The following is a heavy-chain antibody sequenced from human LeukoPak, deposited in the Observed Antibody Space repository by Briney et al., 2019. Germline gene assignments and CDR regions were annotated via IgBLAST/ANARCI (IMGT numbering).Heavy chain of an antibody. CDR2: IYCSGST. CDR3: ARKGDSSGYYYAHFDY. CDR1: GGSFSSYY. Sequence: SETLSLTCTVSGGSFSSYYWSWIRQPPGKGLEWIGYIYCSGSTNYNPSLKSRVTISVDTSKNQFSLKLSSVTAADTAVYYCARKGDSSGYYYAHFDYWGQGTLVTVSS. D-gene: IGHD3-22*01. V-gene: IGHV4-59*08. J-gene: IGHJ4*02.